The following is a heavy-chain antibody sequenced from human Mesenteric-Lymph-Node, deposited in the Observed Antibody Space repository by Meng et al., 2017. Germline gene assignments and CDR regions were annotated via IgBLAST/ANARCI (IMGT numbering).Heavy chain of an antibody. CDR1: GYDFINYG. D-gene: IGHD1-26*01. J-gene: IGHJ4*02. CDR2: ISVYDGET. Sequence: QVQLVQSGAEVKKPGASVKVSCKTSGYDFINYGISWVRQAPGQGLEWMGWISVYDGETKYIQKLEDRVSMTTDTSTNTAYLELRSLRSDDTAVYFCARNYIVGSTGFDYWGQGTLVTVSS. V-gene: IGHV1-18*04. CDR3: ARNYIVGSTGFDY.